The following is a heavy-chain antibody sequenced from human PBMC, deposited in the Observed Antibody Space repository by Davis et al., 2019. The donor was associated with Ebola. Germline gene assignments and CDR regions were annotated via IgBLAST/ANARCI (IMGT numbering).Heavy chain of an antibody. J-gene: IGHJ6*02. Sequence: GESLKISCAASGFTFSSYGMHWVRQAPGKGLEWVAVISYDGSNKYYADSVKGRFTISRDNSKNSLYLQMNSLRTEDTALYYCAKDGIAAAGTLYYYDYYGMDVWGQGTTVTVSS. D-gene: IGHD6-13*01. V-gene: IGHV3-30*18. CDR3: AKDGIAAAGTLYYYDYYGMDV. CDR1: GFTFSSYG. CDR2: ISYDGSNK.